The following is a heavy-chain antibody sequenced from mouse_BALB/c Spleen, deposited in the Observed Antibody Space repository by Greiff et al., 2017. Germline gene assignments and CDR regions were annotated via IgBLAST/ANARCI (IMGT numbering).Heavy chain of an antibody. CDR3: TTTMITTGFAY. CDR2: IYPGNSDT. CDR1: GYTFTSYW. V-gene: IGHV1-5*01. J-gene: IGHJ3*01. Sequence: VQLKQSGTVLARPGASVKMSCKASGYTFTSYWMHWVKQRPGQGLEWIGAIYPGNSDTSYNQKFKGKAKLTAVTSTSTAYMELSSLTNEDSAVYYCTTTMITTGFAYWGQGTLVTVSA. D-gene: IGHD2-4*01.